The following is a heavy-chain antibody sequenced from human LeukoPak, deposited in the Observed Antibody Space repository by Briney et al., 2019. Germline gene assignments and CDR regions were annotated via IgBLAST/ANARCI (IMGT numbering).Heavy chain of an antibody. Sequence: GGSLRLSCAASGFTFSSYAMHWVRQAPGKGLEWVAVISYDGRNKYYADSVKGRFTVSRDNSKSTLNVQMNSLREEDTAVYYCARVGGIWFGELAPLYYYYGMDVWGQGTTVTVSS. CDR2: ISYDGRNK. J-gene: IGHJ6*02. V-gene: IGHV3-30*04. CDR1: GFTFSSYA. CDR3: ARVGGIWFGELAPLYYYYGMDV. D-gene: IGHD3-10*01.